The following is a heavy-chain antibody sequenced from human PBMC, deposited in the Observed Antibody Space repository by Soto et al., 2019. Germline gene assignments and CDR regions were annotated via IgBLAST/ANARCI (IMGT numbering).Heavy chain of an antibody. CDR2: ISAYNGNT. CDR3: ARLQNYYYMDV. Sequence: QAPGQGLEWMGWISAYNGNTNYAQKLQGRVTMTTDTSTSTAYMELRSLRSDDTAVYYCARLQNYYYMDVWGKGTTVTVSS. V-gene: IGHV1-18*01. J-gene: IGHJ6*03.